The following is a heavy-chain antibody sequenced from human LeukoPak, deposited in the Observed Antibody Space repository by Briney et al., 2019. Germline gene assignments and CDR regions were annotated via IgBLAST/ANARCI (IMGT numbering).Heavy chain of an antibody. J-gene: IGHJ3*02. Sequence: GGSLRLSCAASGFTFSSYAMSWVRQAPGKGLEWVANIKQDGSEKYYVDSVKGRFTISRDNAKNSLYLQMNSLRAEDTAVYYCATCSSWYGGAFDIWGQGTMVTVSS. D-gene: IGHD6-13*01. V-gene: IGHV3-7*01. CDR1: GFTFSSYA. CDR2: IKQDGSEK. CDR3: ATCSSWYGGAFDI.